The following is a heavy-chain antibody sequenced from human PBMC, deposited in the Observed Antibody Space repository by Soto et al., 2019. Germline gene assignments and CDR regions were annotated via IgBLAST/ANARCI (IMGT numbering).Heavy chain of an antibody. V-gene: IGHV4-39*01. D-gene: IGHD6-6*01. J-gene: IGHJ6*02. Sequence: SETLSLTCTVSGGSISSSSYYWGWIRQPPGKGLEWIGSIYYSGSTYYNPSLKSRVTISVDTSKNQFSLKLSSVTAADTAVYYCATGSSSPYYYYGMDVWGQGTTVTVS. CDR2: IYYSGST. CDR1: GGSISSSSYY. CDR3: ATGSSSPYYYYGMDV.